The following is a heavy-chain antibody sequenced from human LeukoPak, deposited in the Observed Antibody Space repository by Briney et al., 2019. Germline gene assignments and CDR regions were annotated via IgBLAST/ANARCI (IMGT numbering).Heavy chain of an antibody. J-gene: IGHJ3*02. CDR1: GGSISSGSYY. CDR2: METIGST. V-gene: IGHV4-61*02. CDR3: ARSRKGYSYDAINI. D-gene: IGHD3-16*01. Sequence: SETLSLTCTVSGGSISSGSYYWSWIRQPAGKGLEWIGRMETIGSTTYNPSLKSRVTISVDTSKNQFSLKLNSVTAADTAVYYCARSRKGYSYDAINIWGQGTMVTVSS.